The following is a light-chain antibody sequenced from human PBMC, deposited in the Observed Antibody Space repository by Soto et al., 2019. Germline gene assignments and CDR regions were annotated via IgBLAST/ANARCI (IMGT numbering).Light chain of an antibody. CDR2: AAS. J-gene: IGKJ1*01. V-gene: IGKV1-39*01. CDR3: QRSYSNPQT. CDR1: QSISSY. Sequence: DIQMTQSPSSLSASVGDRVTITCRASQSISSYLNWYQQKPGKAPKLLIYAASTFQSGVPSRFSGSGSGTDFTLTISSLQPDDFATYVCQRSYSNPQTFGQGT.